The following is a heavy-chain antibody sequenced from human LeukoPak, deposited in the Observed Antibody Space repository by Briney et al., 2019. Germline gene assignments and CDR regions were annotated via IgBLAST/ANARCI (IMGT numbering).Heavy chain of an antibody. Sequence: PSETLSLTCTVSGGSISSSSHYWDWIRQPPGKGLEWIGSIYYSGSTYYSPSLKSRVTISVDTSKSQFSLKLSSLTAADTAVYYCARHPAGTDAFFAWDQGTMVTVSS. J-gene: IGHJ3*01. CDR3: ARHPAGTDAFFA. D-gene: IGHD2-15*01. CDR2: IYYSGST. V-gene: IGHV4-39*01. CDR1: GGSISSSSHY.